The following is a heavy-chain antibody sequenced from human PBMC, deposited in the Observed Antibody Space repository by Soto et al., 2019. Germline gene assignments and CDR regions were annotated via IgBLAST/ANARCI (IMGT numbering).Heavy chain of an antibody. CDR1: GGTFSSYA. D-gene: IGHD2-15*01. CDR2: IIPIFGTA. CDR3: ARGHRVSDCSCGRCYAFGK. J-gene: IGHJ4*02. Sequence: QVQLVQSGAEVKKPGSSVKVSCKASGGTFSSYAISWVRQAPGQGLEWMGGIIPIFGTANYAQKYQGRVTITAHESTSTAHMERSSLRSEDTAVYYCARGHRVSDCSCGRCYAFGKWGQGTLVTVSS. V-gene: IGHV1-69*01.